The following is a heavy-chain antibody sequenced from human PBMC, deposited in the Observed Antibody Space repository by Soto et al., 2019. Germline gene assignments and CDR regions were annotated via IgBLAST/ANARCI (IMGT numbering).Heavy chain of an antibody. CDR3: ARQVGYDIPFDY. V-gene: IGHV4-39*01. D-gene: IGHD5-12*01. J-gene: IGHJ4*02. CDR1: GGSISSSSYY. CDR2: IYYSGST. Sequence: QLQLQESGPGLVKPSETLSLTCTVSGGSISSSSYYWGWIRQPPGKGLEWIGSIYYSGSTYYNPSLKSRVTIPVDTPKTQFSRKLSSVTAADTAVYYCARQVGYDIPFDYWGQGPLVTVSS.